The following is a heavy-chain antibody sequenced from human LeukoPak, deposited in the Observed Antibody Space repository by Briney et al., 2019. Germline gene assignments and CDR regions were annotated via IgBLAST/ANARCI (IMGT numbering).Heavy chain of an antibody. J-gene: IGHJ3*02. V-gene: IGHV3-21*01. D-gene: IGHD6-19*01. CDR2: ISSSSSYI. Sequence: GGSLRLSCAASGFTFSSYSMNWVRQAPGKGLEWVSSISSSSSYIYYADSVKGRFTISRDNAKNSLYLQMNSLRAEDTAVYYCARDFSEQWLVDDAFDTWGQGTMVTVSS. CDR1: GFTFSSYS. CDR3: ARDFSEQWLVDDAFDT.